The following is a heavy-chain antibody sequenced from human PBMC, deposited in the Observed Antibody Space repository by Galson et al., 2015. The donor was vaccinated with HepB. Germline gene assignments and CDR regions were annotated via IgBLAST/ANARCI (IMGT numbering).Heavy chain of an antibody. V-gene: IGHV3-23*01. CDR3: AKVTLVPPAVMARGFDY. D-gene: IGHD2-2*01. CDR1: GFIFNNYA. CDR2: LSGSGDNT. Sequence: SLRLCCAASGFIFNNYAMNWVRQAPGKGLEWVSALSGSGDNTYYADSVKGRFTISRDNSKNTLYLQMNSLRAEDTAVYYCAKVTLVPPAVMARGFDYWGQGSLVTVSS. J-gene: IGHJ4*02.